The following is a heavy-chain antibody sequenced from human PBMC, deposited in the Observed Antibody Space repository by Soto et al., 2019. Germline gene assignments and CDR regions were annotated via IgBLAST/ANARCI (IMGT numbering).Heavy chain of an antibody. V-gene: IGHV3-33*01. CDR3: ARGGDSYGVYYYGMDV. Sequence: GFLRLSCAASGFTFSSYGMHWVRQAPGKGLEWVAVIWYDGSNKYYADSVKGRFTISRDNSKNTLYLQMNSLRAEDTAVYYCARGGDSYGVYYYGMDVWGQGTAVTVSS. CDR2: IWYDGSNK. CDR1: GFTFSSYG. D-gene: IGHD5-18*01. J-gene: IGHJ6*02.